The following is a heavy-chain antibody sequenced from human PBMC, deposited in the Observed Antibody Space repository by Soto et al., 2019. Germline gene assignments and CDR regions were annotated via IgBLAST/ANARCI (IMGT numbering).Heavy chain of an antibody. CDR2: IWYDGSNK. CDR3: ARDADRHRGFDY. D-gene: IGHD2-21*01. J-gene: IGHJ4*02. Sequence: QVQLVESGGGVVQPGRSLRLSCAASGFTFSSYGMHWVRQAPGKGLEWVAVIWYDGSNKYYADSVKGRFTISRDNSKNTLYLKLNSLRAEARAVYCCARDADRHRGFDYWGQGTLVTVSS. CDR1: GFTFSSYG. V-gene: IGHV3-33*01.